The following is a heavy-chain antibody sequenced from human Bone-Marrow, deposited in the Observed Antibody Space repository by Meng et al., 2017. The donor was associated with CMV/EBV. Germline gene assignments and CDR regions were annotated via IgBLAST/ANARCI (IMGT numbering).Heavy chain of an antibody. CDR1: GFTFSSYS. CDR2: ISSSSSYI. D-gene: IGHD5-24*01. V-gene: IGHV3-21*01. CDR3: ASSRNTRDGYNPFDY. Sequence: GEALKLSCAASGFTFSSYSMNWVRQAPGKGLEWVSSISSSSSYIYYADSVKGRFTISRDNAKNSLYLQMNRLRAEDTAVYYCASSRNTRDGYNPFDYWGQGTLVTVSS. J-gene: IGHJ4*02.